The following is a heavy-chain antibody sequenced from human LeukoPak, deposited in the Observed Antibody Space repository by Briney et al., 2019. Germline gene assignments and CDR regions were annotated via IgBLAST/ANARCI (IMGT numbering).Heavy chain of an antibody. CDR1: GFTFIKYS. D-gene: IGHD3-22*01. CDR3: ARVHPYYYDSSGYSNWFDP. Sequence: GGSLRLSCAASGFTFIKYSMTWVRQAPGKGLEWVSAITGSGAFTDYADSVKGRFTISRDNSKNTLYLQMNSLRAEDTALYHCARVHPYYYDSSGYSNWFDPWGQGTLVTVSS. J-gene: IGHJ5*02. CDR2: ITGSGAFT. V-gene: IGHV3-23*01.